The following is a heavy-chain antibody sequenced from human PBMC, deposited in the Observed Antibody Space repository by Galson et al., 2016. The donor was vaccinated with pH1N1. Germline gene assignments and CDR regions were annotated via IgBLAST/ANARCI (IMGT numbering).Heavy chain of an antibody. Sequence: SLRLSCAASGFTFFSSYSINWVRQAPGKGLGWVSFISNSGAYIYYADSVKGRFTISRDNAEKSLSLEMNSLRVEDTAIHYCERDSGRPRNYDMDVWGQGTTVTVFS. V-gene: IGHV3-21*05. CDR1: GFTFFSSYS. CDR2: ISNSGAYI. D-gene: IGHD1-26*01. J-gene: IGHJ6*02. CDR3: ERDSGRPRNYDMDV.